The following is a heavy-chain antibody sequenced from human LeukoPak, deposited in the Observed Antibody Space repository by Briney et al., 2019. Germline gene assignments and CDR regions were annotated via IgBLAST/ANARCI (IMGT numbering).Heavy chain of an antibody. J-gene: IGHJ2*01. CDR1: GFTFSSYS. CDR2: ISYSGSDI. Sequence: GGSLRLSCAAAGFTFSSYSMNWVPQAPGQGLEWISSISYSGSDIYYADSVKGRFTISRDNAKNSLYLQMNSLRAEDTAVYYCASAALAYWYFALWGRGTLVTVSS. V-gene: IGHV3-21*01. CDR3: ASAALAYWYFAL.